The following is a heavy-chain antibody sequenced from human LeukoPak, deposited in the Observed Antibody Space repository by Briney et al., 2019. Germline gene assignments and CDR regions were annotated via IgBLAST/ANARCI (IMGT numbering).Heavy chain of an antibody. V-gene: IGHV3-33*01. J-gene: IGHJ3*02. D-gene: IGHD3-10*01. Sequence: GGSLRLSCAASGFTFSSYGMHWVRQAPGKGLEWVAVIWYDGSNKYYADSVKGRFTISRDNSKNTLYLQMNSLRAEDTAVYYCARGARGGAFDIWGQGTMVTVSS. CDR3: ARGARGGAFDI. CDR2: IWYDGSNK. CDR1: GFTFSSYG.